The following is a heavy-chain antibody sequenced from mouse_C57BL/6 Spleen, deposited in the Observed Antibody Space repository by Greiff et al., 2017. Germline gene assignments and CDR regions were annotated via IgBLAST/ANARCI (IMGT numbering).Heavy chain of an antibody. J-gene: IGHJ2*01. Sequence: VQLQQPGAELVKPGASVKMSCKASGYTFTSYWITWVKQRPGQGLEWIGDIYPGSGSTNYNEKFKSKATLSVDTSSSTAYMQLSSRTSEDAAVYYCARSGIYYGNYDDYWGQGTTLTVSS. V-gene: IGHV1-55*01. CDR3: ARSGIYYGNYDDY. D-gene: IGHD2-1*01. CDR1: GYTFTSYW. CDR2: IYPGSGST.